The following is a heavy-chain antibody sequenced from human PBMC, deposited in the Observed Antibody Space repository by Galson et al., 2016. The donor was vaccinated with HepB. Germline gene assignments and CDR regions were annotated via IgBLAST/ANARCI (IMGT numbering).Heavy chain of an antibody. D-gene: IGHD6-19*01. CDR3: ARGWAGSGWSV. J-gene: IGHJ6*04. V-gene: IGHV6-1*01. Sequence: CAISGDSVSSDSGAWNWIRQSPSRGLEWLGRTYYRSKWYNDYGVSVKSRITINPDTSKHQVSLRLNSVTPEDTAVYYCARGWAGSGWSVWGKGTTVTVSS. CDR2: TYYRSKWYN. CDR1: GDSVSSDSGA.